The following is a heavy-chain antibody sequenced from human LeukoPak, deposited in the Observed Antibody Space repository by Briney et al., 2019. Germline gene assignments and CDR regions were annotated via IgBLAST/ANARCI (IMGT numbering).Heavy chain of an antibody. V-gene: IGHV3-30*18. Sequence: GGSLRLSCAASGFTFSNYDMHWVRQAQGKGLEWVAVISYEGNNKYYADSVKGRFTISRDNSKNTLYVQMNSLRAEGTAVYYCAKSVTSVTTASLDYWGQGTLVTVSS. CDR3: AKSVTSVTTASLDY. CDR1: GFTFSNYD. CDR2: ISYEGNNK. J-gene: IGHJ4*02. D-gene: IGHD4-17*01.